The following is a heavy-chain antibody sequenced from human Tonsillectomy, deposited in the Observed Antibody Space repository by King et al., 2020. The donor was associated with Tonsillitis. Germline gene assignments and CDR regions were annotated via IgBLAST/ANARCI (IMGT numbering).Heavy chain of an antibody. Sequence: EVQLVESGGGLVKPGGSLRLSCAASGFTFSTYSMNWVRQAPGKGLEWISSITSSSVYIYYADSVRGRFTISRDNAKNSLFLQMNSLRAEDTAVYYCAGPPTGVPRTRAFYLWGQGTVVTVSS. CDR2: ITSSSVYI. CDR1: GFTFSTYS. D-gene: IGHD3-10*01. CDR3: AGPPTGVPRTRAFYL. V-gene: IGHV3-21*01. J-gene: IGHJ3*01.